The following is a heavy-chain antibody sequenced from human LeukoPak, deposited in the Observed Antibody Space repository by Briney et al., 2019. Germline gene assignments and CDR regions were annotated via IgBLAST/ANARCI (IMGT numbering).Heavy chain of an antibody. CDR2: ISYDGSNK. V-gene: IGHV3-30-3*01. CDR1: GCTFSSYA. D-gene: IGHD1-26*01. J-gene: IGHJ4*02. Sequence: GGSLRLSCAASGCTFSSYAMHWVRQAPGKGLEWVAVISYDGSNKYYADSVKGRFTISRDNSKNTLYLQMNSLRAEDTAGYYGARDLSGSYYGYWGQGTLVTVSS. CDR3: ARDLSGSYYGY.